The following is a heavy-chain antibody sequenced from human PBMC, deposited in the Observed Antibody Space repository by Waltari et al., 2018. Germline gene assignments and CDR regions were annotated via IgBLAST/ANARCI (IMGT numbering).Heavy chain of an antibody. D-gene: IGHD1-26*01. J-gene: IGHJ3*02. CDR3: AKDMRELLFAFDI. CDR2: ISWNSGSI. Sequence: EVQLVESGGGLVQPGRSLRLSCAASGFTFADYAMHWVRQAPGKGLEWVSGISWNSGSIGYADSVKGRFTISRDNAKNSLYLQMNSLRAEDTALYYCAKDMRELLFAFDIWGQGTMVTVSS. CDR1: GFTFADYA. V-gene: IGHV3-9*01.